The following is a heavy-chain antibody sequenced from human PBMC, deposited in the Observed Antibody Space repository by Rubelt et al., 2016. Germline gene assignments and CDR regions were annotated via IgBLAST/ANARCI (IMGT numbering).Heavy chain of an antibody. CDR3: AKDNPRGANTGSGYYGCIDY. Sequence: EVQLLESGGGLVQPGGSLRLSCAASGFTFSSYAMSWVRQAPGKGLEWVSAISGSGGSTYYADSVKGRFTISRDNSKNTLYLQMHSLRAEDTAVYYCAKDNPRGANTGSGYYGCIDYWGQGTLVTVSS. CDR1: GFTFSSYA. CDR2: ISGSGGST. J-gene: IGHJ4*02. V-gene: IGHV3-23*01. D-gene: IGHD3-22*01.